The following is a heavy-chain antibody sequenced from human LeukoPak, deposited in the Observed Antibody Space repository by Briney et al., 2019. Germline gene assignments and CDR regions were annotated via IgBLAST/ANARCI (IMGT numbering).Heavy chain of an antibody. V-gene: IGHV3-21*01. Sequence: RGSLRLSCAASGFTFSSYTMNWVRQAPGKGLEWVSSISSSSSYIYYADSVKGRFTISRDNAKNSLYLQMNSLRAEDTAVYYCARPYSSSSNYFDYWGQGTLVTVSS. CDR3: ARPYSSSSNYFDY. D-gene: IGHD6-13*01. CDR1: GFTFSSYT. J-gene: IGHJ4*02. CDR2: ISSSSSYI.